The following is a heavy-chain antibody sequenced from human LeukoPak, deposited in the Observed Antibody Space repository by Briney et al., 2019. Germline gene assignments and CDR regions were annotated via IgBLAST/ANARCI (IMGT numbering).Heavy chain of an antibody. CDR3: GRGVQSFDP. J-gene: IGHJ5*02. V-gene: IGHV1-2*02. CDR1: GYTFTGYY. CDR2: INPNSGGT. Sequence: ASVKVSCKATGYTFTGYYMHWVRQAPGQGLEWMGWINPNSGGTNYAQKFQGRVTMTRDTSISTAYMELRSLRSDDTAFYYCGRGVQSFDPWGQGTLVTVSS.